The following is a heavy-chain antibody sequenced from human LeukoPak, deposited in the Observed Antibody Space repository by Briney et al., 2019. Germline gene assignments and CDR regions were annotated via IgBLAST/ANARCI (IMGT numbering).Heavy chain of an antibody. Sequence: ASVKVSCKASGYTFTSYDINWVRQAPGQGLEWMGWMNPNSGNTGYAQKFQGRVTITRNTSISTAYMELSSLRSEDVAVYYCARGSRVAASPFDYWGQGTLVTVSS. V-gene: IGHV1-8*03. D-gene: IGHD2-15*01. CDR1: GYTFTSYD. CDR3: ARGSRVAASPFDY. CDR2: MNPNSGNT. J-gene: IGHJ4*02.